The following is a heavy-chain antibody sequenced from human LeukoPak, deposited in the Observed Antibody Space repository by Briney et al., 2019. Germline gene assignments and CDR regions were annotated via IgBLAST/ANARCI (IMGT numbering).Heavy chain of an antibody. CDR2: ISNYFGVT. CDR1: GFMFTSFG. J-gene: IGHJ5*02. Sequence: ASVKVSCKASGFMFTSFGVSWVRQAPGQGLEWMGWISNYFGVTHYAEKFEDRVTMTIDTSTATAYMELRSLRYDDTAIYYCARDSDYSGNGNGDWFDPWGQGTVVTVSS. V-gene: IGHV1-18*04. CDR3: ARDSDYSGNGNGDWFDP. D-gene: IGHD4-11*01.